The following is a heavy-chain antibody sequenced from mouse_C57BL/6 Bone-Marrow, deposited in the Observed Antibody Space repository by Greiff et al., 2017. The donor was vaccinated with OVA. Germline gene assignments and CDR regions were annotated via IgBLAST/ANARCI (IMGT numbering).Heavy chain of an antibody. CDR1: GFTFSDYG. Sequence: EVKLEESGGGLVQPGGSLKLSCAASGFTFSDYGMAWVRQAPRKGPEWVAFISNLAYSIYYADTVTGRFTISRENAKNTLYLEMSSLRSEDTAMYYCARHYDYDGGYAMDYWGQGTSVTVSS. V-gene: IGHV5-15*04. J-gene: IGHJ4*01. CDR2: ISNLAYSI. CDR3: ARHYDYDGGYAMDY. D-gene: IGHD2-4*01.